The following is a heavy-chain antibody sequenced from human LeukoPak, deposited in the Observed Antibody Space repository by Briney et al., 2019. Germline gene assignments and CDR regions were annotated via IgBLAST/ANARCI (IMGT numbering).Heavy chain of an antibody. V-gene: IGHV3-23*01. D-gene: IGHD5-18*01. CDR3: AKKPGYGYAFDI. J-gene: IGHJ3*02. Sequence: GGTLRLSCAASGFTFSSYGMSWVRQAPGKGLEWVSAISGSGGSTYYADSVKGRFTISRDNSKNTLYLQMNSLRAEDTAVYYCAKKPGYGYAFDIWGQGTMVTVSS. CDR1: GFTFSSYG. CDR2: ISGSGGST.